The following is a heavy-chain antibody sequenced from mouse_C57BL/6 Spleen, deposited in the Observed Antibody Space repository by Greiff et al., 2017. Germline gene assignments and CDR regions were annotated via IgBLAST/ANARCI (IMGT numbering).Heavy chain of an antibody. D-gene: IGHD1-1*01. CDR2: IYPGSGST. J-gene: IGHJ1*03. V-gene: IGHV1-55*01. CDR3: ARSGYYGSSPWDV. CDR1: GYTFTSYW. Sequence: QVQLKQPGAELVKPGASVKMSCKASGYTFTSYWITWVKQRPGQGLEWIGDIYPGSGSTNYNEKFKSKATLTVDTSSSTAYMQLSSLTSEDSAVYCCARSGYYGSSPWDVWGTGTTVTVSS.